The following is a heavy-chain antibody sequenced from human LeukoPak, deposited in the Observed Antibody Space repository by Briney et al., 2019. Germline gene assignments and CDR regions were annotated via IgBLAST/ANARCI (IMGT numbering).Heavy chain of an antibody. CDR1: GYTFTGYY. D-gene: IGHD1-26*01. CDR3: ARDSGDSGSYYPRGGFDY. V-gene: IGHV1-2*02. Sequence: GASVKVSCKASGYTFTGYYMHWVRQAPGQGLEWMGWITPNSGGTNYAQKFQGRVTMTSDTSISTAYMELSRLRSNGTAVYYCARDSGDSGSYYPRGGFDYWGQGTLVTVSS. J-gene: IGHJ4*02. CDR2: ITPNSGGT.